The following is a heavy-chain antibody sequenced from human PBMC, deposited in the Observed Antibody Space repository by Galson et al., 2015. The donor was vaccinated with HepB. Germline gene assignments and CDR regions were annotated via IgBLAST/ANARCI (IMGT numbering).Heavy chain of an antibody. CDR1: GFTFDDYA. D-gene: IGHD3-10*01. V-gene: IGHV3-9*01. J-gene: IGHJ6*02. CDR3: AKDGYYYGSGSYYNPTENYGMDV. CDR2: ISWNSGSI. Sequence: SLRLSCAASGFTFDDYAMHWVRQAPGKGLEWVSGISWNSGSIGYADSVKGRFTISRDNAKNSLYLQMNSLRAEDTALYYCAKDGYYYGSGSYYNPTENYGMDVWGQGTTVTVSS.